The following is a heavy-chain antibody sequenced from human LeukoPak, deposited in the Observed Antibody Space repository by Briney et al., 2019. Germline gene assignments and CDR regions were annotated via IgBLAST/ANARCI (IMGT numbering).Heavy chain of an antibody. Sequence: SETLSLTCTVSGGSISSGSYYWSWIRQPAGKGLEWIGRIYTSGSTNYNPSLKSRVTISVDTSRNQFSLKLSSVTAADTAVYYCARGSGAAAGFDYWGQGTLATVSS. J-gene: IGHJ4*02. CDR1: GGSISSGSYY. CDR3: ARGSGAAAGFDY. CDR2: IYTSGST. V-gene: IGHV4-61*02. D-gene: IGHD6-13*01.